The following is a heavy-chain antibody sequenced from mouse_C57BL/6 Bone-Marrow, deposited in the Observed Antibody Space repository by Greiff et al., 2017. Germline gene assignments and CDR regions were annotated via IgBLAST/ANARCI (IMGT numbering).Heavy chain of an antibody. CDR1: GYTFTSYW. CDR3: AREDSSGYLYYAMDY. Sequence: QLPGAELVKPGASVKMSCKASGYTFTSYWITWVKQRPGQGLEWIGDIYPGSGSTNYNEKFKSKATLTVDTSSSTAYMQLSSLTSEDSAVYYCAREDSSGYLYYAMDYWGQGTSVTVSS. CDR2: IYPGSGST. V-gene: IGHV1-55*01. J-gene: IGHJ4*01. D-gene: IGHD3-2*02.